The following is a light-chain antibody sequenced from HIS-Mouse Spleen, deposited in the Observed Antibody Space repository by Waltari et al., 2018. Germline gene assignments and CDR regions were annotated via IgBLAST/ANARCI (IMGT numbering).Light chain of an antibody. V-gene: IGKV2-28*01. J-gene: IGKJ4*01. Sequence: DIVMTQSPLSLPVTPGEPASISCRPSQSILHSNGYNYLDWYLQKTGQSTQLLVYLGSNRASGVPDRFRGSGSGTDFTLNISRVEAEDVGVYYCMQALQTPLTFGVGTKVGSK. CDR3: MQALQTPLT. CDR2: LGS. CDR1: QSILHSNGYNY.